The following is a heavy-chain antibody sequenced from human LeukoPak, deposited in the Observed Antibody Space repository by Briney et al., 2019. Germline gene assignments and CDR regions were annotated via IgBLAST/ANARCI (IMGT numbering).Heavy chain of an antibody. Sequence: GGSLRLSCAASGFTFSNAWMSWVRQAPGKGLEWVGRIKSKTDGGTTGYAAPVKGRFTISRDDSKNTLCLQMNSLKTEDTAVYYCTTDGYSSGPFDYWGQGTLVTVSS. D-gene: IGHD6-19*01. CDR2: IKSKTDGGTT. V-gene: IGHV3-15*01. CDR3: TTDGYSSGPFDY. CDR1: GFTFSNAW. J-gene: IGHJ4*02.